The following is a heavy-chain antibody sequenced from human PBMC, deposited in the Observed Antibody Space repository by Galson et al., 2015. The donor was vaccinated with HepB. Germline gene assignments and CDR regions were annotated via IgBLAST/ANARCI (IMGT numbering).Heavy chain of an antibody. CDR2: ISGSGSAT. D-gene: IGHD2-2*01. J-gene: IGHJ4*02. V-gene: IGHV3-23*01. CDR3: ATGNARPWTYFDY. Sequence: VRQSPGKGLEWVSAISGSGSATYYADSVKGRFTISRDNSKNTLSLRMNSLSAEDTAIYYCATGNARPWTYFDYWGQGTLVTVSS.